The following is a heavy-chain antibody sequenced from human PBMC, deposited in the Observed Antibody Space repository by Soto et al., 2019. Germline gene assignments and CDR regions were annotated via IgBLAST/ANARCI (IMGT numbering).Heavy chain of an antibody. CDR1: GGSISSGGYY. Sequence: PSETLSLTCTVSGGSISSGGYYWSWIRQHPGKGLEWIGYIYYSGSTYYNPSLKSRVTISVDTSKNQFSLKLSSVTAADTAVYYCARVLKSIAARRDYFDYWGQGTLVTSPQ. CDR2: IYYSGST. J-gene: IGHJ4*02. D-gene: IGHD6-6*01. CDR3: ARVLKSIAARRDYFDY. V-gene: IGHV4-31*03.